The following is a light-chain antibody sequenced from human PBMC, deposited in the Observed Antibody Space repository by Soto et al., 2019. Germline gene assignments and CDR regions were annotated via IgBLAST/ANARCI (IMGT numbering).Light chain of an antibody. CDR2: GVY. V-gene: IGKV3-20*01. Sequence: EIELAQSPATLSLSPGERATLSCRASQSVSSYLAWYQQKPGQAPRLLISGVYSRAAGIPDRFSGSGSGTDFTLTISRLENEDFAVYYCQQYDTSTRTFGQGTKVDIK. CDR3: QQYDTSTRT. J-gene: IGKJ1*01. CDR1: QSVSSY.